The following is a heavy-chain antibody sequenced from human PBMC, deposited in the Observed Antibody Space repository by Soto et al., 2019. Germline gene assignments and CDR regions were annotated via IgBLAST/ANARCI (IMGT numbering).Heavy chain of an antibody. CDR3: ARGRFSWLVSY. D-gene: IGHD6-19*01. Sequence: GGSLRLSCAASGFTFSSYSMNWVRQAPGKGLEWVSSISSSSSYIYYADSVKGRFTISRDNAKNSLYLQMNSLRAEDTAVYYCARGRFSWLVSYWGQGTLVTVSS. CDR2: ISSSSSYI. J-gene: IGHJ4*02. V-gene: IGHV3-21*01. CDR1: GFTFSSYS.